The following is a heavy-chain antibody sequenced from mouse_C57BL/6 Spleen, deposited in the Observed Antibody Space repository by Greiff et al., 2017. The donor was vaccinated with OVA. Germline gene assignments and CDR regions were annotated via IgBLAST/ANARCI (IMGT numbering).Heavy chain of an antibody. CDR1: GYTFTEYT. Sequence: QVQLKESGAELVKPGASVKLSCKASGYTFTEYTIHWVKQRSGQGLEWIGWLYPGSGSIKYNEKFKDKATLTADKSSSTVYMELSRLTSEDSAVYFFARHEDQDSSGSFDYWGQGTTLTVSS. V-gene: IGHV1-62-2*01. CDR2: LYPGSGSI. J-gene: IGHJ2*01. CDR3: ARHEDQDSSGSFDY. D-gene: IGHD3-2*02.